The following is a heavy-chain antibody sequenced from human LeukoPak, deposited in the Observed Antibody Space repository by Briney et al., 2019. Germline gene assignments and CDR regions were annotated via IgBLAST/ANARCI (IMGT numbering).Heavy chain of an antibody. J-gene: IGHJ5*02. D-gene: IGHD6-13*01. CDR3: ARGRSAAGAFSKRPELFDP. CDR2: INPKSGGT. V-gene: IGHV1-2*02. CDR1: GYTFTDYY. Sequence: ASVEVSCKTSGYTFTDYYLHWVRQAPGQGLEWMGWINPKSGGTNYAQNFQGRVTTTRDTSISTAYMELNSQRSDDTAVYYCARGRSAAGAFSKRPELFDPWGQGTRVTVSS.